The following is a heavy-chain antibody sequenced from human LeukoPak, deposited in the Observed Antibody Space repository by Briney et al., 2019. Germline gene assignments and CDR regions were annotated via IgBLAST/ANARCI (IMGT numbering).Heavy chain of an antibody. J-gene: IGHJ2*01. Sequence: GGSLRLSCAASGFTFSSYSMNWVRQAPGKGLEWVSSISSSSSYIYYADSVKGRFTISRDNAKNSLYLQMNSLRAEDTAVYYCARDWRVTLGYFDLWGRGTLVTVSS. D-gene: IGHD1-1*01. V-gene: IGHV3-21*01. CDR2: ISSSSSYI. CDR1: GFTFSSYS. CDR3: ARDWRVTLGYFDL.